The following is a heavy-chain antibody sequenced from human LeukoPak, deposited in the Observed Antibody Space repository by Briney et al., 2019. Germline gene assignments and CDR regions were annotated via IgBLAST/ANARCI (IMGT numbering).Heavy chain of an antibody. V-gene: IGHV3-7*01. Sequence: PGRSLRLSCEASGFTFSNYWMTWVRQAPGKGLEWVANIKQDGSEKYYVDSVKGRFTVSRDNAKQSLYLQMNSLRAEDTAVYYCARGSGWTDYWGQGTLVTVSS. CDR1: GFTFSNYW. CDR2: IKQDGSEK. CDR3: ARGSGWTDY. J-gene: IGHJ4*02. D-gene: IGHD6-19*01.